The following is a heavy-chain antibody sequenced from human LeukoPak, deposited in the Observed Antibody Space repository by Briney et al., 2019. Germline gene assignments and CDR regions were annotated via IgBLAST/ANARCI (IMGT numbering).Heavy chain of an antibody. CDR2: IWYDGSNK. V-gene: IGHV3-33*01. J-gene: IGHJ4*02. CDR1: GFTFSSYG. Sequence: GGSLRLSCAASGFTFSSYGMHWVRQAPGKGLEWVAVIWYDGSNKYYADSVKGRFTISRGNSKNTLYLQMNSLRAEDTAVYYCARDVEGDYALTAQFDYWGQGTLVTVSS. D-gene: IGHD4-17*01. CDR3: ARDVEGDYALTAQFDY.